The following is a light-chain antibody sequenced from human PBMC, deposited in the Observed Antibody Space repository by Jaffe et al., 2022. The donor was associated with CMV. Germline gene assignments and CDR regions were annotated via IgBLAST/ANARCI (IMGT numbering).Light chain of an antibody. CDR3: SSYAGNNNLVA. CDR2: EVN. Sequence: QSALTQPPSASGSPGQSVTISCTGTSSDVGGYNYVSWYQQHPGKAPKLMIYEVNKRPSGVPDRFSGSKSGNTASLTVSGLQAEDEADYYCSSYAGNNNLVAFGGGTKVTVL. J-gene: IGLJ2*01. CDR1: SSDVGGYNY. V-gene: IGLV2-8*01.